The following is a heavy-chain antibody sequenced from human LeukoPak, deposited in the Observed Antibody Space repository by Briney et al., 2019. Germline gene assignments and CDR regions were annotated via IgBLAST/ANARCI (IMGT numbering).Heavy chain of an antibody. CDR1: GYSFPIYW. Sequence: GESLKISCKGSGYSFPIYWIAWVRQMPGKGLEWMGIIYPGDSDTRCSPSFEGQVTISADKSIDTVYLQWSSLKASDTATYYCARQSRDGSKTRGYYFDSWGQGTLVTVSS. J-gene: IGHJ4*02. CDR3: ARQSRDGSKTRGYYFDS. D-gene: IGHD3-10*01. V-gene: IGHV5-51*01. CDR2: IYPGDSDT.